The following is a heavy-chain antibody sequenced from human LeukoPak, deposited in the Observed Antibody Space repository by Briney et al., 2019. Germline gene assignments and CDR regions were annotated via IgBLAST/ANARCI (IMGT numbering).Heavy chain of an antibody. J-gene: IGHJ1*01. D-gene: IGHD6-13*01. Sequence: PGGSLRLSCAASGFTFSSYSMNWVRQAPGKGLEWVSSISSSSSYIYYADSVKGRFTISRDNAKNSLYLQMNSLRAEDTAVYYCARDWPTIAAAGTIPEYFQHWGQGTLVTVSS. V-gene: IGHV3-21*01. CDR1: GFTFSSYS. CDR3: ARDWPTIAAAGTIPEYFQH. CDR2: ISSSSSYI.